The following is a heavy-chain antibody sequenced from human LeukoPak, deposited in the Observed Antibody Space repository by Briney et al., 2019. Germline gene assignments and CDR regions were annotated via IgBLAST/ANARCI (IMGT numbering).Heavy chain of an antibody. V-gene: IGHV1-24*01. CDR2: FDPEDGET. D-gene: IGHD3-16*01. CDR3: ATDLRFGTSIWFDP. Sequence: ASVKVSCKVSGYTLTELSMHWVRQAPGKGLEWMGGFDPEDGETIYAQKFQGRVTMTEDTSTDTAYMELSSLRSEDTAVYYCATDLRFGTSIWFDPWGQGTLVTVSS. CDR1: GYTLTELS. J-gene: IGHJ5*02.